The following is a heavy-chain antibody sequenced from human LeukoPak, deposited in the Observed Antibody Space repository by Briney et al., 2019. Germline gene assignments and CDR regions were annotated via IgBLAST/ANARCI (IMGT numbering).Heavy chain of an antibody. J-gene: IGHJ4*02. V-gene: IGHV4-34*01. Sequence: SETLSLTCTVSGDSINSGDYYWSWIRQPPGKGLEWIGEINHSGSTNYNPSLKSRVTISVDTSKNQFSLKLSSVTAADTAVYYCASRSTKIDYWGQGTLVTVSS. CDR2: INHSGST. CDR1: GDSINSGDYY. CDR3: ASRSTKIDY. D-gene: IGHD2-2*01.